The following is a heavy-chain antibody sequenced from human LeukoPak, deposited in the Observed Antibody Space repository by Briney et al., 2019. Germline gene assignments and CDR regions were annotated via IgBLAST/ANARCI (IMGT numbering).Heavy chain of an antibody. D-gene: IGHD6-13*01. Sequence: GSLRLSCAASGFTVSSNYMSWVRQAPGKGLGWVSVIYSGGSTYYADSVKGRFTISRDNSKNTLYLQMNSLRAEDTAVYYCAKRLSSSSTWYYFDYWGQGTLVTVSS. CDR1: GFTVSSNY. V-gene: IGHV3-66*04. CDR3: AKRLSSSSTWYYFDY. CDR2: IYSGGST. J-gene: IGHJ4*02.